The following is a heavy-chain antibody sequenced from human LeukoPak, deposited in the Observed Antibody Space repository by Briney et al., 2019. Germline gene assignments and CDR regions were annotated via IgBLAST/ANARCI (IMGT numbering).Heavy chain of an antibody. Sequence: GGSLRLSCAASGFTFSSYGMHWVRQAPGKGLEWVAVISYDGSNKYYADSVKGRFTISRDNSKNTLYLQMNSLRAEDTAVYYCAKDASYGMDVWGQGTTVTVSS. CDR1: GFTFSSYG. CDR2: ISYDGSNK. V-gene: IGHV3-30*18. J-gene: IGHJ6*02. CDR3: AKDASYGMDV.